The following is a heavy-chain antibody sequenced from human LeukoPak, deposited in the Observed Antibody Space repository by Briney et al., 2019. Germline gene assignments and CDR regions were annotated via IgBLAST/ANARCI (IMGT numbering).Heavy chain of an antibody. Sequence: GRSLRLSCAASGFTFDDYAMHWVRQAPGKGLEWVSGISWNSRSIGYADSVKGRFTISRDNAKNSLYLQMNSLRAEDTAVYYCARGADCSSTSCTNYYYYYMDVWGRGTTVTVSS. CDR1: GFTFDDYA. D-gene: IGHD2-2*01. CDR2: ISWNSRSI. CDR3: ARGADCSSTSCTNYYYYYMDV. J-gene: IGHJ6*03. V-gene: IGHV3-9*01.